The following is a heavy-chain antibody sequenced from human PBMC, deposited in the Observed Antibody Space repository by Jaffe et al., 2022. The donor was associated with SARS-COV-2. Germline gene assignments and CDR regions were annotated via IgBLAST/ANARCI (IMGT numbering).Heavy chain of an antibody. V-gene: IGHV3-33*01. CDR1: GFTFSSYG. D-gene: IGHD2-21*01. CDR3: ARGQGATLRYGMDV. J-gene: IGHJ6*02. Sequence: QVQLVESGGGVVQPGRSLRLSCAASGFTFSSYGMHWVRQAPGKGLEWVAVIWYDGGNKYYADSVKGRFTISRDNSKNTLYLQMSSLRAEDTAVYYCARGQGATLRYGMDVWGQGTTVTVSS. CDR2: IWYDGGNK.